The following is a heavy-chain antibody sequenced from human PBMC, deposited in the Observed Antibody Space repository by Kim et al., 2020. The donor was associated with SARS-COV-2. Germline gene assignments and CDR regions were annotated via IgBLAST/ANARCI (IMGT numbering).Heavy chain of an antibody. J-gene: IGHJ4*02. CDR3: ATTRRGSMVRVFDY. Sequence: SETLSLTCAVYGGSFSGYYWSWIRQPPGKGLEWIGEINHSGSTNYNPSLKSRVTISVDTSKNQFSLKLSSVTAADTAVYYCATTRRGSMVRVFDYWGQGTLVTVSS. V-gene: IGHV4-34*01. CDR1: GGSFSGYY. CDR2: INHSGST. D-gene: IGHD3-10*01.